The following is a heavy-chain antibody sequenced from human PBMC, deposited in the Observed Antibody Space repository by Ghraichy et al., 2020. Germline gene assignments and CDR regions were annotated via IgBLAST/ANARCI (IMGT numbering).Heavy chain of an antibody. J-gene: IGHJ4*02. CDR3: AREGCTGGGDYFDY. V-gene: IGHV3-30-3*01. CDR2: ISYDGSNK. D-gene: IGHD1-14*01. CDR1: GFTFSSYA. Sequence: LSLTCAASGFTFSSYAMHWVRQAPGKGLEWVAVISYDGSNKYYADSVKGRFTISRDNSKNTLYLQMNSLRAEDTAVYYCAREGCTGGGDYFDYWGQGTLVTVSS.